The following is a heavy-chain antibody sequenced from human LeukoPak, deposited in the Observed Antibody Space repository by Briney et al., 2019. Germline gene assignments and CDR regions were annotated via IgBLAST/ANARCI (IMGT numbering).Heavy chain of an antibody. J-gene: IGHJ4*02. CDR1: GYTFTDLS. CDR3: ATRALRFLEWSEFDY. Sequence: GASVRVSCKVSGYTFTDLSVHWVRQAPGKGLEWMGGFDPAEGKNIDAQKFQGRVTLTVDTSTETVYMELSSLTSDDTAVYYCATRALRFLEWSEFDYWGQGTLVTVSS. D-gene: IGHD3-3*01. V-gene: IGHV1-24*01. CDR2: FDPAEGKN.